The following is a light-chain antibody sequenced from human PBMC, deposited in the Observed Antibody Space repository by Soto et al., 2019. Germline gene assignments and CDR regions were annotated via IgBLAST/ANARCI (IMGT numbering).Light chain of an antibody. J-gene: IGKJ4*01. CDR2: DTS. CDR1: QNIRNN. CDR3: HQYNNWPLT. V-gene: IGKV3-15*01. Sequence: EVVMTQSPATLSVYPRESATLSCRSSQNIRNNLAWYQQKPGQAPRLLFSDTSTRATTVPARFNGSGSGTEFSLAISNLQSEDFAVYYCHQYNNWPLTFGGGTKVDIK.